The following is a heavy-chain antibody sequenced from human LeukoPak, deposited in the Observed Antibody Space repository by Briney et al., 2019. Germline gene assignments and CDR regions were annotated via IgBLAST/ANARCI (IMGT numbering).Heavy chain of an antibody. CDR1: GFTFSSYW. D-gene: IGHD4-11*01. CDR2: INSDGSST. Sequence: GGSLRLSCAASGFTFSSYWMHWVRQAPGKGLVWVSRINSDGSSTSYADSVKGRFTISRDNAKNSLYLQMSSLRAEDTAVYYCARDPYSGLFDYWGQGTLVTVSS. J-gene: IGHJ4*02. CDR3: ARDPYSGLFDY. V-gene: IGHV3-74*01.